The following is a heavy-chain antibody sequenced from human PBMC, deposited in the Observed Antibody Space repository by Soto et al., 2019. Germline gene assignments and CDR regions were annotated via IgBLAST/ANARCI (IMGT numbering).Heavy chain of an antibody. J-gene: IGHJ6*02. CDR1: GGTFSSYA. Sequence: QVQLVQSGAEVKKPGSSVKVSCKASGGTFSSYAISWVRQAPGQGLEWMGGIIPIFGTANYAQKFQGRVTITADXXTXTXXMELSSLRSEDTAVYYCASRVVMESGDYYYYGMDVWGQGTTVTVSS. V-gene: IGHV1-69*12. D-gene: IGHD3-3*01. CDR3: ASRVVMESGDYYYYGMDV. CDR2: IIPIFGTA.